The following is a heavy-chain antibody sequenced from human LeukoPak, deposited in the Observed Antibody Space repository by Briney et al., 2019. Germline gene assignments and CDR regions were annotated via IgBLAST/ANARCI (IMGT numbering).Heavy chain of an antibody. CDR1: GFTFSNNY. D-gene: IGHD2-21*02. CDR2: IYSGGST. J-gene: IGHJ4*02. Sequence: GGSLRLSCAASGFTFSNNYMSWVRQAPGKGLEWVSVIYSGGSTYYADSVKGRFTISRDNSKNTLYLQMNSLRAEDTAVYYCARDGPVSGHFVHWGQGTLVTVSS. V-gene: IGHV3-53*01. CDR3: ARDGPVSGHFVH.